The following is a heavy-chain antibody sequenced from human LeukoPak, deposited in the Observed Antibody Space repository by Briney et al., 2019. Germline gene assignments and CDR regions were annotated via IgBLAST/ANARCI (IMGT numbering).Heavy chain of an antibody. CDR2: ITNSGNSK. V-gene: IGHV3-48*01. J-gene: IGHJ4*02. D-gene: IGHD3-22*01. Sequence: GSLRLSCAASEXXFSXYSMNXVRQAPGKXLEXXSYITNSGNSKSYADSVKGRFTISRDNTKNSLYLQMNGLRAEDTAVYYCARTRSSGYLTFDYWGQGILVTVSS. CDR1: EXXFSXYS. CDR3: ARTRSSGYLTFDY.